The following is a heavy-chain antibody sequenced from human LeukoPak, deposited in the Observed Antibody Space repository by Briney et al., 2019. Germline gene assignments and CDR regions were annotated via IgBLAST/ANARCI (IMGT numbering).Heavy chain of an antibody. J-gene: IGHJ5*02. CDR2: IYYSGST. Sequence: PSETLSLTCTVSGGSISSYYWSWIRQPPGKGLEWIGYIYYSGSTNYNPSPKSRVTISVDTSKNQFSLKLSSVTAADTAVYYCARDARGYAGRANWFDPWGQGTLVTVSS. CDR1: GGSISSYY. V-gene: IGHV4-59*01. CDR3: ARDARGYAGRANWFDP. D-gene: IGHD2-8*01.